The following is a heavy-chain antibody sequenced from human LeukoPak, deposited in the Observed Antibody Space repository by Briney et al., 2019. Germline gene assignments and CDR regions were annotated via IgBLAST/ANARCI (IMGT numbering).Heavy chain of an antibody. CDR1: GFTFTSYA. Sequence: GGSLRLSCAASGFTFTSYAMTWVRQAPGKGLEWVSGISRSGDYTYYADSVRGRFTISRDNSKNTLYLQLSNLRAEDTAVYYCAKLPTSGGDYVYMDYWGQGTLVTVSS. J-gene: IGHJ4*02. CDR3: AKLPTSGGDYVYMDY. CDR2: ISRSGDYT. D-gene: IGHD3-16*01. V-gene: IGHV3-23*01.